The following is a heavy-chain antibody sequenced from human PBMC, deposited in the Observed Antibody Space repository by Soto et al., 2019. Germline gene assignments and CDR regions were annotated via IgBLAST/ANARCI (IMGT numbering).Heavy chain of an antibody. CDR3: ARDDRIAEDDYYYGMDV. CDR1: GGTFSSYA. V-gene: IGHV1-69*12. J-gene: IGHJ6*02. CDR2: IIPIFGTA. Sequence: QVQLVQSGAEVKKPGSSVKVSCKASGGTFSSYAISWVRQAPGQGLEWMGGIIPIFGTANYAQKFQGRVTITADESTSTAYMELSSLRSEDTAVYYCARDDRIAEDDYYYGMDVWGQGTTVTVSS. D-gene: IGHD6-13*01.